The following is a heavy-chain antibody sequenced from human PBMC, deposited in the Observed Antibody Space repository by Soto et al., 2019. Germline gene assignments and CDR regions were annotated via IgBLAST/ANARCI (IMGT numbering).Heavy chain of an antibody. V-gene: IGHV5-10-1*01. D-gene: IGHD2-2*01. CDR3: ARGKWDIVLVSAASERLYYYYGIEV. CDR1: RYSYTSYW. CDR2: IDPSDSYT. Sequence: GESLRISCKGSRYSYTSYWISWGRQMPGKGLERMGRIDPSDSYTNYSPSFQGHVTISADKSISTAYLQWSSLKASDTAMYYCARGKWDIVLVSAASERLYYYYGIEVWGHGTTVTVFS. J-gene: IGHJ6*02.